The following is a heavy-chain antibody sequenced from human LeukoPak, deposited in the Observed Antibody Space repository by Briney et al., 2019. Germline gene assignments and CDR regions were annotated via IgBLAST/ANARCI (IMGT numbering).Heavy chain of an antibody. V-gene: IGHV4-59*01. D-gene: IGHD2-8*01. Sequence: SETLSLTCTVSGGSISSYYWSWIRQPPGKGLEWIGYIYYSGSTNYNPSLKSRVTISVDTSKNQFSLKLSSATAADTAVYYCARANGYYYHYMDVWGKGTTVTVSS. CDR3: ARANGYYYHYMDV. J-gene: IGHJ6*03. CDR2: IYYSGST. CDR1: GGSISSYY.